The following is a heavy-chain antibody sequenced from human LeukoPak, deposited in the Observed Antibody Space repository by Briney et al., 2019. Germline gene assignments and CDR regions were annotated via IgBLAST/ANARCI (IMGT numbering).Heavy chain of an antibody. D-gene: IGHD3-9*01. CDR1: GFTFDDYA. V-gene: IGHV3-23*01. CDR2: ISGSGANT. CDR3: AKHHYDILLSHFDS. J-gene: IGHJ4*02. Sequence: GGSLRLSCAASGFTFDDYAMHWVRQAPGKGLEWVSAISGSGANTYYADSVKGRFTISRDNSKSALYLELNSLRAEDTAVYFCAKHHYDILLSHFDSWGQGTLVAVSS.